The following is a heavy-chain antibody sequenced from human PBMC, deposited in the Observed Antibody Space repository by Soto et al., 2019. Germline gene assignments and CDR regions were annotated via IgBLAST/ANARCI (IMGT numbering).Heavy chain of an antibody. CDR1: GYIFASYW. CDR3: ARQHHYYYYGMDV. CDR2: INPDDSDT. J-gene: IGHJ6*02. Sequence: PGESLKISCKGSGYIFASYWIGWVRQMPGKGLEWMGIINPDDSDTGNSPSFQGQVAIAADKSTSTAYREWSSLKASDTAIYYRARQHHYYYYGMDVWGQGTTVTVSS. V-gene: IGHV5-51*01.